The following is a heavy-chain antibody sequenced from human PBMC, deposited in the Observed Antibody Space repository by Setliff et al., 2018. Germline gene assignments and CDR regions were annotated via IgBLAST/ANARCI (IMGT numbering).Heavy chain of an antibody. CDR3: ARAHSSTLSVHDY. J-gene: IGHJ4*02. D-gene: IGHD2-2*01. CDR2: ISAGGEIS. Sequence: PGGSLRLSCAASGFSFSNYDISWVHQARGKGLEWVSAISAGGEISYYADSVKDRFTISRDNSKYTLCLQMNSLRAEDTAVYYCARAHSSTLSVHDYWGQGTLVTVSS. V-gene: IGHV3-23*01. CDR1: GFSFSNYD.